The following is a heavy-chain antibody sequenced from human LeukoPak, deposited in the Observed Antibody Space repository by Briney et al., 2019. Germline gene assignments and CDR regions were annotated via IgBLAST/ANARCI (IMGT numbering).Heavy chain of an antibody. CDR1: GFTFRSHA. J-gene: IGHJ4*02. CDR3: SIGPQRYCSGGYCYGDY. D-gene: IGHD2-15*01. CDR2: IYENGGTT. Sequence: GGSLRLSCVGSGFTFRSHAMSWVRQAPEKGLEFVSGIYENGGTTYYADSVKGRFSISRDNSKNTLYLQMNSLRAEDTAVYYCSIGPQRYCSGGYCYGDYWGQGTLVTVSS. V-gene: IGHV3-23*01.